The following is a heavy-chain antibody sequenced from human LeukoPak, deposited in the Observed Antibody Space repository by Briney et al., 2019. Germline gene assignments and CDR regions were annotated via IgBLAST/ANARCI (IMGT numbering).Heavy chain of an antibody. CDR2: INLNSGGT. Sequence: ASVKVSCKSSVYTFTGYYMHWVRQAPGQGLEWMGWINLNSGGTNYAQKFQGRVTMTSDTSISTAYMELHRLTSDDTGVYFCARDQATVATPWWDHWGQGALVTVSS. CDR3: ARDQATVATPWWDH. V-gene: IGHV1-2*02. D-gene: IGHD4-23*01. J-gene: IGHJ4*02. CDR1: VYTFTGYY.